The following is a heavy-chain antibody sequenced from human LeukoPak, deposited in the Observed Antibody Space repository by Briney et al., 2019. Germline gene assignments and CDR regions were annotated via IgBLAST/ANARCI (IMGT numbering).Heavy chain of an antibody. J-gene: IGHJ4*02. CDR3: ARDRVRGYSYGHFDY. CDR1: GYTFTSYY. CDR2: INPSGGST. D-gene: IGHD5-18*01. Sequence: EASVKVSCKASGYTFTSYYMHWVRQAPGRGLEWMGIINPSGGSTSYAQKFQGRVTMTRDTSTSTVYMELSSLRSEDTAVYYCARDRVRGYSYGHFDYWGQGTLVTVSS. V-gene: IGHV1-46*01.